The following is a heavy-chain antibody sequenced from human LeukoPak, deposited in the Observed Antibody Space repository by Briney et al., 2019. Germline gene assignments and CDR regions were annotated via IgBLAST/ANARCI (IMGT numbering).Heavy chain of an antibody. J-gene: IGHJ6*02. CDR2: IISDGTSA. CDR1: GFTFSSYA. D-gene: IGHD3-9*01. V-gene: IGHV3-74*01. CDR3: ARDARYNIDV. Sequence: PGGSLRLSCAASGFTFSSYAMSWVRQAPGKGLVWVSRIISDGTSATYADFVKGRFTMSRDNAKNTLYLEMNSLRADDTAVYYCARDARYNIDVWGQGTTVTVSS.